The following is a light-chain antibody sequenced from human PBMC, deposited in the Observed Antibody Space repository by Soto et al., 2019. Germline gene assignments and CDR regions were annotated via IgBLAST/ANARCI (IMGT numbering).Light chain of an antibody. V-gene: IGKV3D-15*01. CDR3: QQYNSWPLT. CDR2: DIL. Sequence: EIVMKKSPASLSVSQGESDTLSCMAIQSVGSDLAWYQQKTGQDHRLVIYDILTRATGVQTRISGSGSGTDFTLTISSLHSEELAVYDCQQYNSWPLTVGGFTQVAIK. J-gene: IGKJ4*01. CDR1: QSVGSD.